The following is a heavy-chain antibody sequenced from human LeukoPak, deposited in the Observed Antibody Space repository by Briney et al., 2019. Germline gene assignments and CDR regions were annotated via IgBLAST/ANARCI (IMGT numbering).Heavy chain of an antibody. CDR1: GFTFSSYA. Sequence: GGSLRLSCAASGFTFSSYAMSCARQAPGKGLEWVSSISGSGGSTYYADSVKGRFTISRDNSKNTLYLQMNSLRAEDTAVYYCAKDRPAAGPQGGCWGQGTLVTVSS. D-gene: IGHD6-13*01. CDR2: ISGSGGST. CDR3: AKDRPAAGPQGGC. V-gene: IGHV3-23*01. J-gene: IGHJ4*02.